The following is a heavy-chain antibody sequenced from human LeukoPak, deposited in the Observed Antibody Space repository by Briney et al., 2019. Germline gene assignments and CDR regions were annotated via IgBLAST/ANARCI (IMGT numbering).Heavy chain of an antibody. CDR2: IYYSGSI. D-gene: IGHD1-26*01. CDR3: ARQSFAPFQVGPETPIES. CDR1: GGSISTYY. J-gene: IGHJ4*02. Sequence: SETLSLTCTVSGGSISTYYWSWIRQPPGKGLEWIGYIYYSGSINYNPSLKSRVTISVDTSKNQFSLKLSSVTAADTAVYYCARQSFAPFQVGPETPIESWGQGTLVTVSS. V-gene: IGHV4-59*01.